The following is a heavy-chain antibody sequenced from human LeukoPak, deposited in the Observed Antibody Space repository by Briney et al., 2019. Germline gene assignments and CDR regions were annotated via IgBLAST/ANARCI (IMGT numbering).Heavy chain of an antibody. V-gene: IGHV3-11*04. J-gene: IGHJ4*02. CDR2: ISPSGTDI. CDR3: ARVGVGERDY. Sequence: PGGSLRLSCAVSGFTFSDSYMTWLRQAPGKGLESLSYISPSGTDISYADSVKGRFTISRDNAKNSLYLQMNSLRAEDTAVYYCARVGVGERDYWGQGTLVTVSS. CDR1: GFTFSDSY. D-gene: IGHD2-8*01.